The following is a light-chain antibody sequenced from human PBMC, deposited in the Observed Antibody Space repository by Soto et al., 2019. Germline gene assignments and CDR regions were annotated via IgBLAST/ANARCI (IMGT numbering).Light chain of an antibody. Sequence: IQMTQSPSSLSACFGDRGTFTAQASQDITNYLNWYQHKPGKAPELLIYDASNLETGVPSRFSGSGSGTDFTFTISSLQPEDFATYYCQQYDNFPLTFGGGTKVDIK. CDR2: DAS. CDR3: QQYDNFPLT. CDR1: QDITNY. J-gene: IGKJ4*01. V-gene: IGKV1-33*01.